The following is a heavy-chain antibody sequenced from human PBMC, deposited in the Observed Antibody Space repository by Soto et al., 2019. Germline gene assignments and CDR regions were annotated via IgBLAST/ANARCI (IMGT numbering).Heavy chain of an antibody. CDR3: ATYSSLDY. Sequence: EVQLVETGGGLIQPGGSLRLSCAASGFTVSNNYMRWVRQAPGKGLEWVSLIYSGGSTYYADSVKGRYTISRDNSKNTLNLQMNSLRAEDTAVYYCATYSSLDYWGQGTLVTVSS. V-gene: IGHV3-53*02. J-gene: IGHJ4*02. CDR1: GFTVSNNY. CDR2: IYSGGST. D-gene: IGHD6-13*01.